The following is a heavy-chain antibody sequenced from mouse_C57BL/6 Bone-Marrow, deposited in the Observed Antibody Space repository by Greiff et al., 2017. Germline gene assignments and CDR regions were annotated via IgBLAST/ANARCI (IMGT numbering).Heavy chain of an antibody. V-gene: IGHV1-59*01. CDR2: IDPSDSYT. J-gene: IGHJ1*03. CDR1: GYTFTSYW. D-gene: IGHD1-1*01. CDR3: ARDYYGSSYWYFDV. Sequence: QVQLQQPGAELVRPGTSVKLSCKASGYTFTSYWMHWVKQRPGQGLEWIGGIDPSDSYTNYNQKFKGKATSTVDKSSSTAYMQLSSLTSEDSAVYYCARDYYGSSYWYFDVWGTGTTVTVTS.